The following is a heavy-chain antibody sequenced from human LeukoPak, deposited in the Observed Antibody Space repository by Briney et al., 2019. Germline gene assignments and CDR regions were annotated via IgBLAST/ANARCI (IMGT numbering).Heavy chain of an antibody. CDR1: GYTFTGYY. CDR2: INPNSGGT. CDR3: ARTLKNYYYMDV. V-gene: IGHV1-2*02. Sequence: ASVKVSCKASGYTFTGYYMHWVRQAPGQGLEWMGWINPNSGGTNYAQKFQGRVTMTRDTSISTAYMELSRLRSDDTAVYYCARTLKNYYYMDVWGKGNTVTISS. J-gene: IGHJ6*03.